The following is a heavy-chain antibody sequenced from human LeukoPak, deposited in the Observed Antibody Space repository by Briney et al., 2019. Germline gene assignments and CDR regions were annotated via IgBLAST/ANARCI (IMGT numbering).Heavy chain of an antibody. D-gene: IGHD1-26*01. V-gene: IGHV3-9*01. CDR2: INWNGGGT. J-gene: IGHJ6*02. Sequence: GRSLRLSCAATGFAFKDYGMHWVRQPPGKGLEWVSSINWNGGGTDYADSVKGRFTISRDNAKNSLYLQLSSLRPEDTALYYCAKHMRATNTYSFFGLDVWGQGTTVTVSS. CDR3: AKHMRATNTYSFFGLDV. CDR1: GFAFKDYG.